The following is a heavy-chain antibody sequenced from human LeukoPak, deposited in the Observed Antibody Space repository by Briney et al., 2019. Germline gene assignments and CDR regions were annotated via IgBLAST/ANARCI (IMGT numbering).Heavy chain of an antibody. J-gene: IGHJ4*02. D-gene: IGHD3-10*01. Sequence: GGSLRLSCAASGFTFSSYAMSWVRQAPGKGLEWVSAISGSGGSTYYADSVEGRFTISRDNSKNTLYLQMNSLRAEDTAVYYCAKDRGSGSFSDWGQGTLVTVSS. V-gene: IGHV3-23*01. CDR2: ISGSGGST. CDR1: GFTFSSYA. CDR3: AKDRGSGSFSD.